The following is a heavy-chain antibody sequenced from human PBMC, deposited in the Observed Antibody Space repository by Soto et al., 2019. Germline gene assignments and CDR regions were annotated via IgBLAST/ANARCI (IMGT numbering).Heavy chain of an antibody. V-gene: IGHV3-30-3*01. CDR2: ISYDGSNK. CDR3: ARDRGTTMIVVVLDY. D-gene: IGHD3-22*01. CDR1: GFTFSSYA. Sequence: PGGSLRLSCAASGFTFSSYAMHWVRKAPGKGLEWVAVISYDGSNKYYADSVKGRFTISRDNSKNTLYLQMNSLRAEDTAVYYCARDRGTTMIVVVLDYWGQGTLVTVSS. J-gene: IGHJ4*02.